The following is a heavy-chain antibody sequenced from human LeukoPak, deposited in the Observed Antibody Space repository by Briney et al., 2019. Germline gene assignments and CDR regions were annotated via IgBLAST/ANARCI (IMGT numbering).Heavy chain of an antibody. D-gene: IGHD4-23*01. CDR1: GFTFSSYG. V-gene: IGHV3-30*03. Sequence: GGSLRLSCAASGFTFSSYGMHWVRQAPGKGLEWVAVISYDGSNKYYADSVKGRFTISRDNSKNTLYLQMNSLRAEDTAVYYCACDYGGNSGVDYWGQGTLVTVSS. CDR2: ISYDGSNK. J-gene: IGHJ4*02. CDR3: ACDYGGNSGVDY.